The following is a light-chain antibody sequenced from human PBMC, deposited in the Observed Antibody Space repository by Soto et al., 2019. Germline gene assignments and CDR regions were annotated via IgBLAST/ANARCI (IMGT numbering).Light chain of an antibody. CDR1: QSVTSCY. CDR2: GAS. Sequence: EIVLTQSPGTLSLSPGERATLSCRASQSVTSCYLAWYQQNPGQAPRLLIYGASSRATRIPDRFSGSGSGTDFPLTINSLKAEDFAVYYFQQYGSSPRTFGQGTKLEIK. CDR3: QQYGSSPRT. V-gene: IGKV3-20*01. J-gene: IGKJ2*01.